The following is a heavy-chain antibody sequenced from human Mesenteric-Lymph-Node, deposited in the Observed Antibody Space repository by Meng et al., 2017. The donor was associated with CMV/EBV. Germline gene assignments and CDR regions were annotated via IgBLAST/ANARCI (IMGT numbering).Heavy chain of an antibody. Sequence: GESLKISCAATGFTFSSYSMNWVRQAPGKGLEWVSYISSSSSTIYYADSVKGRFTISRDNAKNSLYLQMNSLRAEDTAVYYCARVPKYYGMDVWGQGTTVTVSS. CDR3: ARVPKYYGMDV. CDR2: ISSSSSTI. J-gene: IGHJ6*02. CDR1: GFTFSSYS. V-gene: IGHV3-48*04.